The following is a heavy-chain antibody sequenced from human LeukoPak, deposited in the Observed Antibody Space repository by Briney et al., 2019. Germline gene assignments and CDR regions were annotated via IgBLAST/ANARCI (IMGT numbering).Heavy chain of an antibody. Sequence: SSETLSLTCTVSGGSISSYYWTWIRQPPGKGLECIGYIYYSGSTNYNPSLKSRVTISADTSKNQFSLKLSSVTAADTAVYYCARRGLGYCSSSSCLPYAFDIWGQGTMVTVSS. V-gene: IGHV4-59*12. CDR1: GGSISSYY. J-gene: IGHJ3*02. D-gene: IGHD2-2*01. CDR3: ARRGLGYCSSSSCLPYAFDI. CDR2: IYYSGST.